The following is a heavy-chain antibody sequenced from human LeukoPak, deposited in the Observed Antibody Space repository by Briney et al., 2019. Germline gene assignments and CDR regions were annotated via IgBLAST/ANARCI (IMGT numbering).Heavy chain of an antibody. CDR3: AKDSRAYCGGDCYFT. V-gene: IGHV3-74*01. D-gene: IGHD2-21*02. J-gene: IGHJ5*02. CDR1: GFTFSSYW. Sequence: GGSLRFSCAASGFTFSSYWMHWVRQAPGNGLVWVSRINSDGSSTSYADSVKGRFTISRDNAKNTLYLQMNSLRAEDTAVYYCAKDSRAYCGGDCYFTWGQGTLVTVSS. CDR2: INSDGSST.